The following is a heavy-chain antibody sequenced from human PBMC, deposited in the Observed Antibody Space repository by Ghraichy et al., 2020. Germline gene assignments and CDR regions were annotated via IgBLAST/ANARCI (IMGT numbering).Heavy chain of an antibody. CDR2: IYSGGST. CDR1: GFTVSSSY. CDR3: ARDVTKGFTFDW. D-gene: IGHD1/OR15-1a*01. V-gene: IGHV3-53*01. J-gene: IGHJ4*02. Sequence: GGSLRLSCAASGFTVSSSYMTWVRQTPGKGLEWVSLIYSGGSTYYADSVKGRFTISRDNSKNTLYLQMNSLRAEDTAVYYCARDVTKGFTFDWWGQGTLVTVSS.